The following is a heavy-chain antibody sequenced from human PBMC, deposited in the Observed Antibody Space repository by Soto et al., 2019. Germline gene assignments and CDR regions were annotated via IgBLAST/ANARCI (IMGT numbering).Heavy chain of an antibody. J-gene: IGHJ3*02. CDR3: ACSNYYDKGIDAFDI. CDR1: GGSISSGGYS. D-gene: IGHD3-22*01. V-gene: IGHV4-30-2*01. CDR2: IYHSGST. Sequence: QLQLQESGSGLVKPSQTLSLTCAVSGGSISSGGYSWSWIRQPPGKGLEWIGYIYHSGSTYYNPSLKSRVTISVDRSKNQFSLKLSSVTAADTAVYYCACSNYYDKGIDAFDIWGQGTMVTVSS.